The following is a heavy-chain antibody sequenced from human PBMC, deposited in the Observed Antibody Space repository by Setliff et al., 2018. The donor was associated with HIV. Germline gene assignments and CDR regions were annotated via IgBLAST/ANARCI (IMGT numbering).Heavy chain of an antibody. CDR2: ISAYNGNT. CDR1: GYTLTSFG. J-gene: IGHJ3*02. CDR3: AGPRGDEAFDI. D-gene: IGHD3-10*01. Sequence: ASVKVSCKASGYTLTSFGISWVRQAPGQGLEWMGRISAYNGNTDHAQRLQGRVTMTTDTSTRTAYMELSSLRSDDTAVYYCAGPRGDEAFDIWGQGTMVTVSS. V-gene: IGHV1-18*01.